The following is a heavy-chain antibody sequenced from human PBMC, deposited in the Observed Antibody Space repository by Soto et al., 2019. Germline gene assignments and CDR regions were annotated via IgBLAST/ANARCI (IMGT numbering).Heavy chain of an antibody. V-gene: IGHV6-1*01. CDR3: ARLVGNSWIDY. CDR2: TYYRSKWYY. CDR1: GDSVSSTSVV. D-gene: IGHD6-13*01. J-gene: IGHJ4*02. Sequence: QVQLQQSGPGLVQPSQTLSLTCAISGDSVSSTSVVWNWIRQSPSRGLEWLGRTYYRSKWYYEYAESVKSRIIINPDTSKNQLSLQLNSVTPEDTGVYYCARLVGNSWIDYWGQGTLVTVSS.